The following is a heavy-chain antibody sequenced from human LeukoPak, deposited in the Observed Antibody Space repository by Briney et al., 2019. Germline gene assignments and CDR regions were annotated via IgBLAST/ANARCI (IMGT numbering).Heavy chain of an antibody. CDR1: GGTFSSHA. Sequence: SVKVSCRASGGTFSSHAISWVRQAPGQGLEWMGGIIPIFGTANYAQKFQGRVTITADESTSTAYMELSSLRSEDTAVYYCARLGGHRDPNDYWGQGTLVTVSS. CDR3: ARLGGHRDPNDY. V-gene: IGHV1-69*13. CDR2: IIPIFGTA. D-gene: IGHD1-26*01. J-gene: IGHJ4*02.